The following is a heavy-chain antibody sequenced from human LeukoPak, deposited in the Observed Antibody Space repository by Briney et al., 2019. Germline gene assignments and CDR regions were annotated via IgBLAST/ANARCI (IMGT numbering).Heavy chain of an antibody. CDR3: ASDREYYYGSGSFDY. V-gene: IGHV3-7*04. Sequence: GGSLRLSCAASGFTFSSYWMSWVRQAPGKGLEWVANIKQDGSEKYYVDCVKGRFTISRDNAKNSLYLQMNSLRAKDTAVYYCASDREYYYGSGSFDYWGQGTLVTVSS. CDR2: IKQDGSEK. CDR1: GFTFSSYW. D-gene: IGHD3-10*01. J-gene: IGHJ4*02.